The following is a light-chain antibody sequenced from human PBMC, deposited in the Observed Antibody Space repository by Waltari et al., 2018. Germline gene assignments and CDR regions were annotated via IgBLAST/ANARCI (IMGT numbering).Light chain of an antibody. CDR3: QVWDHGSDGGV. CDR2: DDT. CDR1: DIALKN. V-gene: IGLV3-21*02. Sequence: SYVLTQPPSVSVAPGQTAKITCGGSDIALKNVHGYQQKPGQAPVLVVYDDTDRPSGIPERFSGSNSRNTATLTISRVEAGDEADYYCQVWDHGSDGGVFGGGTELIV. J-gene: IGLJ3*02.